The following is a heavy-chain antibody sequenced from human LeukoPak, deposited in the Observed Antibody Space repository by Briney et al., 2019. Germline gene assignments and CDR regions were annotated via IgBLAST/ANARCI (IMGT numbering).Heavy chain of an antibody. J-gene: IGHJ6*03. V-gene: IGHV1-2*02. CDR2: INPNSGGT. D-gene: IGHD6-13*01. CDR1: GYTFTGYY. Sequence: ASVKVSCKASGYTFTGYYMHWVRQAPGQGLEWMGWINPNSGGTNYAQKFQGRVTMTRDTSISTAYMELSRLRSDDTAVYYCARDRGSYSSSWNYYYYYMDVWGKGTTVTVSS. CDR3: ARDRGSYSSSWNYYYYYMDV.